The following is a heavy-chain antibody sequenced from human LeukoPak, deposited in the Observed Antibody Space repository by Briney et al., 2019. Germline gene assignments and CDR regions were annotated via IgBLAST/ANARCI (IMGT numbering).Heavy chain of an antibody. CDR3: AKFGGGIAAAFASWDV. CDR1: GFTFSSYG. V-gene: IGHV3-30*02. J-gene: IGHJ6*04. CDR2: IRYDGSNK. D-gene: IGHD6-13*01. Sequence: PGGSLRLSCAASGFTFSSYGMHWVRQAPGKGLEWVAFIRYDGSNKYYADSVKGRFTISRDNSKNTLYLQMNSLRAEDTAVYYCAKFGGGIAAAFASWDVWGKGTTVTISS.